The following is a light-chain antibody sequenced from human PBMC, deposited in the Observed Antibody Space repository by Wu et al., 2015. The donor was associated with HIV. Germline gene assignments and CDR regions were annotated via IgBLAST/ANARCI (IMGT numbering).Light chain of an antibody. V-gene: IGKV3-20*01. CDR2: GAS. J-gene: IGKJ1*01. CDR3: HQYGSPHRT. Sequence: SCRASQSVSSSYLAWYQQKPGQAPRLLIYGASNRAAGIPDRFSGSESGTDFTLTISRLEPEDFAVYYCHQYGSPHRTFGQGTKVEIK. CDR1: QSVSSSY.